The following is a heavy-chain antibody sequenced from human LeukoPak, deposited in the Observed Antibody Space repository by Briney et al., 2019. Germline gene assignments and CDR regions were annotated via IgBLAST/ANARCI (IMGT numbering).Heavy chain of an antibody. CDR2: IKQDGSEK. CDR3: ATTSLDY. J-gene: IGHJ4*02. V-gene: IGHV3-7*01. CDR1: GFTFSTYD. Sequence: PGGSLRLSCAASGFTFSTYDMSWVRQAPGKGLEWVANIKQDGSEKYYVDSVKGRFTISRDNANNLLVLQMNSLRAEDTAVYYCATTSLDYWGQGTLVTVSS.